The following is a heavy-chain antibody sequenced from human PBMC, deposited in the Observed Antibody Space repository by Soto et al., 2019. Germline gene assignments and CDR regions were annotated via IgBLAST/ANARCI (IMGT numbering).Heavy chain of an antibody. D-gene: IGHD2-15*01. J-gene: IGHJ6*02. CDR2: IVVASGQT. Sequence: SVKVSCKASGSGFINSGIQWVRQAHGQRLEWIGWIVVASGQTNYAQNFRGRVAITSDTSTATAYIELTGLTSEDTAVYFCSADRPDIGIGWWVWGQGTTVTV. CDR3: SADRPDIGIGWWV. CDR1: GSGFINSG. V-gene: IGHV1-58*02.